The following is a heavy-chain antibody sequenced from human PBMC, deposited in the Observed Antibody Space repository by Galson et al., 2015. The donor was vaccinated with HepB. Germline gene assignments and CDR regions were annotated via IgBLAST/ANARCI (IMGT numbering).Heavy chain of an antibody. CDR2: IVPIFGTP. CDR1: GDTFDSSS. V-gene: IGHV1-69*13. J-gene: IGHJ5*02. Sequence: SVKVSCKGSGDTFDSSSINWLRQAPGQGLQWMGRIVPIFGTPTYAQNFQDGVTITADDSTKTVYMELTSLRSDDTAVYYRATGAGRQVNWFDPWGQGTPVIVSS. D-gene: IGHD6-19*01. CDR3: ATGAGRQVNWFDP.